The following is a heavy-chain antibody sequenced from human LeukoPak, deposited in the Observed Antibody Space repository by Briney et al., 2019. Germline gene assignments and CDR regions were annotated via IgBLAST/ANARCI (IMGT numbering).Heavy chain of an antibody. J-gene: IGHJ4*02. V-gene: IGHV3-23*01. CDR3: AKGSRGYFDWLLYFDY. CDR1: GCTFSSYA. Sequence: GGSLRLSCAASGCTFSSYAMSWVRQAPGKGLEWVSSITSSGGSTYYAGSVKGQFTISRDNSKNTVYLQMNSLRAEDTAVYYCAKGSRGYFDWLLYFDYWGQGTLVTVSS. D-gene: IGHD3-9*01. CDR2: ITSSGGST.